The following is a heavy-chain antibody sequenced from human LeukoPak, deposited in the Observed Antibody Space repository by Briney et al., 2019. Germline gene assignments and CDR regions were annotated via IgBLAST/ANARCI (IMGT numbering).Heavy chain of an antibody. V-gene: IGHV1-2*02. CDR3: ASNYDSNNDYYYYYYMDV. CDR1: GYTFTGYY. D-gene: IGHD3-22*01. J-gene: IGHJ6*03. Sequence: ASVKVSCKASGYTFTGYYMHWVRQAPGQGLEWMGWINPNSGGTNYAQKFQGRVTMTRDTSISTAYMELSRLRSDDTAVYYCASNYDSNNDYYYYYYMDVWGKGTTVTVSS. CDR2: INPNSGGT.